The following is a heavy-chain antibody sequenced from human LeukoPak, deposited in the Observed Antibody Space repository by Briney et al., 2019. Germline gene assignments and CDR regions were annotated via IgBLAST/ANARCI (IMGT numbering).Heavy chain of an antibody. J-gene: IGHJ3*01. V-gene: IGHV4-4*09. D-gene: IGHD3-3*01. CDR3: ARLSAAVHLGAFDL. Sequence: SETLSLTCAVSGVSISPYYWAWIRQPPGKGLEWIGYIHTSGSNNQYPTLKSRVTISVDKSKNHFSLRLTSVTAADTAVYYCARLSAAVHLGAFDLWGQGTMVTVSS. CDR1: GVSISPYY. CDR2: IHTSGSN.